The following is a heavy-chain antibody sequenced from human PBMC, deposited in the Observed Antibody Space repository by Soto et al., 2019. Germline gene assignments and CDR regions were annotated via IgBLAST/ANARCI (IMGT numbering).Heavy chain of an antibody. D-gene: IGHD3-9*01. CDR3: AGGPSLTGSFFDS. J-gene: IGHJ4*02. CDR1: GDSVSSQSSA. V-gene: IGHV6-1*01. Sequence: PSQTLSLTFAISGDSVSSQSSAWNWIRQSPSRGLEWLGRTYYTSRWYYDYELSVKSRITISPDTSKNQFSLQLNSVTPEDTAVYFCAGGPSLTGSFFDSWGQGTLVTVS. CDR2: TYYTSRWYY.